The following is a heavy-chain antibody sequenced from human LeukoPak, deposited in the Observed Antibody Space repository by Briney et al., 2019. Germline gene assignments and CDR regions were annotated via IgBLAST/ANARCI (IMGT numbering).Heavy chain of an antibody. CDR2: IYPGDSDT. CDR3: ARPSGDNRFDH. CDR1: GYSFTTYS. J-gene: IGHJ4*02. D-gene: IGHD4-17*01. V-gene: IGHV5-51*01. Sequence: GESLKISCKGSGYSFTTYSIGWVRQMPGKGLEWMGIIYPGDSDTRYSPPFQGQVTISADKSISTAYLQWSSLKASDTAIYYCARPSGDNRFDHWGQGTLVTVSS.